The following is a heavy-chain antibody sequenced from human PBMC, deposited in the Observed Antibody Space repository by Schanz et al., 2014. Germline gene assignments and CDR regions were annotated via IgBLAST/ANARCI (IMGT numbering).Heavy chain of an antibody. D-gene: IGHD3-10*02. J-gene: IGHJ6*02. V-gene: IGHV4-59*01. CDR2: VYYTGCT. Sequence: QVQLQESGPGLVKPSETLSLTCTVSGGSISSYYWNWIRQPPGKGLEWIGYVYYTGCTTYNPSLKSRVTISVVPSKRQFSLKLSSVTAAATAVYYCARDKVTTLGYYGMDVWGQGTTVTVSS. CDR1: GGSISSYY. CDR3: ARDKVTTLGYYGMDV.